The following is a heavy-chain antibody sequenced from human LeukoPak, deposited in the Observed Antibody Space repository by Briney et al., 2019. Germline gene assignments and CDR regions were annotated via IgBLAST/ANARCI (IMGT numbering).Heavy chain of an antibody. CDR2: TRNKANSYTT. CDR3: ARAISDSNGYYYFDY. CDR1: GFTFSDLY. D-gene: IGHD3-22*01. V-gene: IGHV3-72*01. Sequence: GGSLTLSCAASGFTFSDLYMDWVRQAPGKGLEWVGRTRNKANSYTTEYAASVKGRFTISRDESKNSLYLQMNSLNTEDTAVYYCARAISDSNGYYYFDYWGQGTLVTVSS. J-gene: IGHJ4*02.